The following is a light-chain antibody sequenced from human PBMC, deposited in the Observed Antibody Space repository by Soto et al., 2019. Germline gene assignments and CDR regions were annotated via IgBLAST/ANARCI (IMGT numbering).Light chain of an antibody. V-gene: IGKV1-5*03. J-gene: IGKJ1*01. CDR1: QSISSW. CDR2: KAS. Sequence: DSQMTQAPSTLSASVGDRVTITCGASQSISSWLAWYQQKPGKAPKLLIYKASSLESGVPSRFSGSGSGTEFTLTISSLQPDDFATYYCQQYNSYSPWTFGQGTKVDI. CDR3: QQYNSYSPWT.